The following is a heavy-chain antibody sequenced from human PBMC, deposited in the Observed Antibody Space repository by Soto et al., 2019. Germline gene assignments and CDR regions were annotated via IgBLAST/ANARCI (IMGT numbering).Heavy chain of an antibody. Sequence: QVPLVQSGAEVKKPGSSVKVSCKASGGTFSSYTISWVRQAPGQGLEWMGRIIPILGIANYAQKFQGRVTITADKSTSTAYMELSSLRSEDTAVYYCAREAASRGSSWYLVGAFDIWGQGTMVTVSS. J-gene: IGHJ3*02. CDR3: AREAASRGSSWYLVGAFDI. CDR2: IIPILGIA. V-gene: IGHV1-69*08. CDR1: GGTFSSYT. D-gene: IGHD6-13*01.